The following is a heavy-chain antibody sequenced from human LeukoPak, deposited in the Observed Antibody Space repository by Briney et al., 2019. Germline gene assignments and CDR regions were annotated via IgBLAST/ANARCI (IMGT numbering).Heavy chain of an antibody. D-gene: IGHD2-21*02. CDR1: GYIFTTYF. Sequence: ASVKVSCKASGYIFTTYFMHWVRQAPGQGLEWMGFINPSGGTTGYSQKFQGRVTMTRDTSTSKVYMALSSLRSEDTAVYYCARARGHGDMIDYWGQGTLVTVSS. V-gene: IGHV1-46*01. CDR3: ARARGHGDMIDY. CDR2: INPSGGTT. J-gene: IGHJ4*01.